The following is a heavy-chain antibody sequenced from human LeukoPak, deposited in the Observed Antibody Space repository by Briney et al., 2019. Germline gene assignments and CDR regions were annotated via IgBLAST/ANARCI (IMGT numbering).Heavy chain of an antibody. V-gene: IGHV5-51*01. CDR1: GYTFTDYW. J-gene: IGHJ5*02. D-gene: IGHD1-26*01. Sequence: GESLKISCQGSGYTFTDYWIGWMRQMPGKGLEWMGIIYPIDSDTRYSPSFQGQVTISADKSISTAYLQWTSLKASDTAMYYCARGGSPGKDWFDPWGQGTLVTVSS. CDR2: IYPIDSDT. CDR3: ARGGSPGKDWFDP.